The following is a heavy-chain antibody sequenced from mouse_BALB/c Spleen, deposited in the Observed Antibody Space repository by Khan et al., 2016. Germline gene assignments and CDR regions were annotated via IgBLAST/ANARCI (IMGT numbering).Heavy chain of an antibody. V-gene: IGHV3-2*02. CDR2: IAYSGST. Sequence: QLQESGPGLVKPSQSLSLTCTVTGYSITSDYAWNWIRPFPGNKLEWMGYIAYSGSTNYNPSLKSRISITRDTSKNQFFLQLNSLTTEDRATYYCARWNYSNYALDFWGQGTSVTVSS. D-gene: IGHD2-5*01. J-gene: IGHJ4*01. CDR3: ARWNYSNYALDF. CDR1: GYSITSDYA.